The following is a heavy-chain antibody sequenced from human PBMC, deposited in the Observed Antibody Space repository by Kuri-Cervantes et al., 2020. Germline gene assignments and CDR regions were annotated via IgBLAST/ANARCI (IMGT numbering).Heavy chain of an antibody. V-gene: IGHV4-38-2*02. J-gene: IGHJ4*02. Sequence: SETLSLTCTVSGYSISSGFYWGWIRQPPGKGLGWIGSIYRSGSPSYNPSLKSRVTISVDTSKNEFSLKLSSVTAADTAVYYCARVRSGYYDRQGFDYWGQGTLVTVSS. D-gene: IGHD3-22*01. CDR1: GYSISSGFY. CDR2: IYRSGSP. CDR3: ARVRSGYYDRQGFDY.